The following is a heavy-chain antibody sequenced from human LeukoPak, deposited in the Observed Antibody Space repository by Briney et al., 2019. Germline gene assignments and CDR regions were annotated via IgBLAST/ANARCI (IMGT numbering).Heavy chain of an antibody. CDR3: AWSYCSSTSCPGNWFDP. D-gene: IGHD2-2*01. CDR1: GYTFTSYD. Sequence: SVKVSCKASGYTFTSYDINWVRQATGQGLEWMGWMNPNSGNTGYAQKFQGRATMTRNTSISTAYMELSSLRSEDTAVYYCAWSYCSSTSCPGNWFDPWGQGTLVTVSS. J-gene: IGHJ5*02. CDR2: MNPNSGNT. V-gene: IGHV1-8*01.